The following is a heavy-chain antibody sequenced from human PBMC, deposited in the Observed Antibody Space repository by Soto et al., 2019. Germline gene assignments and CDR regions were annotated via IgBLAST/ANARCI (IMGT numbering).Heavy chain of an antibody. CDR1: GFTFNTYN. CDR2: IDSSSSTI. Sequence: GSLRLSCASSGFTFNTYNMNWVRQAPGKGLEWVSYIDSSSSTIHYTDSVKGRFTISRDNAKNSLYLQMNSLRDEDTAVYYCARRGGYFDLWGRGTLVTVSS. J-gene: IGHJ2*01. CDR3: ARRGGYFDL. V-gene: IGHV3-48*02.